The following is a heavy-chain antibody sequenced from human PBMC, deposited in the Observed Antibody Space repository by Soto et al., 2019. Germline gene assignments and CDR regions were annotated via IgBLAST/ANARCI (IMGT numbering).Heavy chain of an antibody. Sequence: QVPLVQSGAEVKKPGSSVKVSCKASGGTFSSYAISWVRQAPGQGLEWMGGIIPIFGTANYAQKFQGRVTITADESTSTAYMELSSLRSEDTAVYYCARGGDIVVVVAATTNWFDPWGQGTLVTVSS. J-gene: IGHJ5*02. CDR1: GGTFSSYA. D-gene: IGHD2-15*01. CDR2: IIPIFGTA. V-gene: IGHV1-69*01. CDR3: ARGGDIVVVVAATTNWFDP.